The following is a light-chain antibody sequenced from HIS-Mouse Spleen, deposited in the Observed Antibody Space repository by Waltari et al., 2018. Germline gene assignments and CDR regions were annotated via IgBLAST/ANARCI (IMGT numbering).Light chain of an antibody. V-gene: IGLV3-10*01. J-gene: IGLJ2*01. CDR1: ALPKKY. CDR2: EDS. CDR3: YSTDSSGNHRV. Sequence: SYELTQPPSLSVSPGQTARITCSGDALPKKYAYWYQQKSGQAPVLVIYEDSKRPSGIPEIFSGFSSGTMATWTISGAQVEDEADYYCYSTDSSGNHRVFGGGTKLTVL.